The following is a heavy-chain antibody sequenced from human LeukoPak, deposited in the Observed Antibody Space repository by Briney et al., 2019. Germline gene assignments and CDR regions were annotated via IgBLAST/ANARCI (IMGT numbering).Heavy chain of an antibody. CDR1: GFTFSGYA. J-gene: IGHJ4*02. CDR2: ISSNGGST. V-gene: IGHV3-64D*09. CDR3: VKNAIYTSGWYGGYFDY. Sequence: GGSLRLSCSASGFTFSGYAMYWVRQAPGNGLEYVSTISSNGGSTYYADSVKGRFTISRDKSKNTLFLQMSSLRAEDTAVYYCVKNAIYTSGWYGGYFDYWGQGTLVTVSS. D-gene: IGHD6-19*01.